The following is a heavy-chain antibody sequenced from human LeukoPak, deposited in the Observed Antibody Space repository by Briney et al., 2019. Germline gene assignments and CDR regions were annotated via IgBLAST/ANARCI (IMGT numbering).Heavy chain of an antibody. V-gene: IGHV3-23*01. CDR2: ITGRGTT. D-gene: IGHD3-10*01. CDR3: AKDPMVRGSTYDY. Sequence: GGSLRLSCAASGFTFSIYAMSWFRQAPGKGLEWVSAITGRGTTYYADSVKGRFTISRDNSKNTLYLQMNSLRAEDTAVYYCAKDPMVRGSTYDYWGQGTLVTVFS. CDR1: GFTFSIYA. J-gene: IGHJ4*02.